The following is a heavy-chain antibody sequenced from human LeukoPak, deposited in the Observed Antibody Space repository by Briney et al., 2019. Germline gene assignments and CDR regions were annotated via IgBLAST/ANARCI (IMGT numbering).Heavy chain of an antibody. CDR3: VRSLDY. J-gene: IGHJ4*02. CDR2: IYSGGNK. V-gene: IGHV3-53*01. CDR1: GFTVSSSY. Sequence: LSGGSLRLSCAASGFTVSSSYLSWVRQAPGKGLEWVSIIYSGGNKYYADSVKGRFTISRDNSKNTVYLQMNSLRVEDTALYYCVRSLDYWGQGTLVTVSS.